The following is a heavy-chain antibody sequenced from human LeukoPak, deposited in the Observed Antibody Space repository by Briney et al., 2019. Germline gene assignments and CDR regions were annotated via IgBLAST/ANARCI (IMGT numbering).Heavy chain of an antibody. Sequence: GGSLRLSCAASGFTFSSYSMNWVRQAPGKGLEWVSSISSSSSYIYYADSVKGRFTISRDSAKNSLYLQMNSLRAEDTAVYYCARDRITMIVVVANYYYYGMDVWGQGTTVTVSS. J-gene: IGHJ6*02. CDR1: GFTFSSYS. V-gene: IGHV3-21*01. CDR3: ARDRITMIVVVANYYYYGMDV. CDR2: ISSSSSYI. D-gene: IGHD3-22*01.